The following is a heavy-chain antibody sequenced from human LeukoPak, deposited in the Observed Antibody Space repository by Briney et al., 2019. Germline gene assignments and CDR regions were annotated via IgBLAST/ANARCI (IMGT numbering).Heavy chain of an antibody. CDR1: GFTFSSYA. D-gene: IGHD6-13*01. CDR3: AKKDSSTWYDY. V-gene: IGHV3-23*01. J-gene: IGHJ4*02. Sequence: PGGSLRLSCAASGFTFSSYAMGWVRQAPGKGLEWVSTISDNGGSTYYADSVTGRFTISRDNSKNTLYLQMNSLRAKDTAIYFCAKKDSSTWYDYWGQGTLVTVSS. CDR2: ISDNGGST.